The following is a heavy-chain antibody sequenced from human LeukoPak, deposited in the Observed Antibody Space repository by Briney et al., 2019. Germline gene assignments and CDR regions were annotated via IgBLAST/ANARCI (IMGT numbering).Heavy chain of an antibody. V-gene: IGHV1-18*01. D-gene: IGHD6-13*01. Sequence: ASVKVSCKASGYTFTSYGISWVRQAPGQGLEWMGWISAYNGNTNYAQKLQGRVTMTTDTSTSTAYMELRSLRSDDTAVYYCARDLLAAADYYMDVWGKGTTVTVSS. CDR3: ARDLLAAADYYMDV. CDR2: ISAYNGNT. J-gene: IGHJ6*03. CDR1: GYTFTSYG.